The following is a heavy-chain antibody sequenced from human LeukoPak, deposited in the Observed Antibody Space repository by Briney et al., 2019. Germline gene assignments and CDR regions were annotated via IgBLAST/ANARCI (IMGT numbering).Heavy chain of an antibody. CDR3: ARAKVIVPDY. V-gene: IGHV1-2*02. CDR1: GYTFTGYC. J-gene: IGHJ4*02. Sequence: ASVKVSCKASGYTFTGYCMHWMRQAPGQGPEWMGWINPNSGGTSYAQKFQGRVTMTRDTSISTAYMELSRLRSDDTAVYYCARAKVIVPDYWGQGTLVTVSS. CDR2: INPNSGGT. D-gene: IGHD5-18*01.